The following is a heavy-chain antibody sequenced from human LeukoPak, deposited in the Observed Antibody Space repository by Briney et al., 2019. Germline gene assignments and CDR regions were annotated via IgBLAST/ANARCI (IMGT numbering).Heavy chain of an antibody. CDR3: AKDDPNDYMPWIY. V-gene: IGHV3-23*01. Sequence: QPGGSLRLSCAASGFTFSSYAMGWVRQAPGKGLEWVSLISGSGGNTYYADSVKGRFTISRDNSKNTLYLQMNSLRADDTAVYYCAKDDPNDYMPWIYWGQGTLVTVSS. D-gene: IGHD4-11*01. J-gene: IGHJ4*02. CDR2: ISGSGGNT. CDR1: GFTFSSYA.